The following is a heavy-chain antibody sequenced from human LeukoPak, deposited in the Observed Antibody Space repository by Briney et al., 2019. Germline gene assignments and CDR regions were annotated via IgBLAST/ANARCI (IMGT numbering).Heavy chain of an antibody. Sequence: GGSLRLSRTASGFTFGDYAMSWFRQAPGKGLEWVGFIRSKAYGGTTEYAASVKGRFTISRDDSKSIAYLQMNSLKTEDTAVYYCTRDGMVVAASRADYWGQGTLVTVSS. J-gene: IGHJ4*02. V-gene: IGHV3-49*03. CDR3: TRDGMVVAASRADY. CDR2: IRSKAYGGTT. D-gene: IGHD2-15*01. CDR1: GFTFGDYA.